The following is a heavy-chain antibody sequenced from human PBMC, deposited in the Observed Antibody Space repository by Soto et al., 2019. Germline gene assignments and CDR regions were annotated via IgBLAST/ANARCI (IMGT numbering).Heavy chain of an antibody. CDR3: VTGDFYASSSDY. J-gene: IGHJ4*02. V-gene: IGHV1-46*02. CDR2: ISPSDGST. Sequence: QVQLVQSGAEVKRPGASVKVSCKASGYIFNNYYIHWVRQAPGQGLEWMGIISPSDGSTTYAQRVQGRVTMTRDTSTSTVYMELGSLRSDDTAVFYCVTGDFYASSSDYWGQGTLVTVSS. D-gene: IGHD3-22*01. CDR1: GYIFNNYY.